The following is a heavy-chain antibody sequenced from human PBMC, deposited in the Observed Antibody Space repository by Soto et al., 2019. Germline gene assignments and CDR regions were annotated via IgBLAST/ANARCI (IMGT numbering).Heavy chain of an antibody. CDR1: GYTFTSYA. CDR3: ARESITGTTFWFDP. J-gene: IGHJ5*02. CDR2: INAGNGNT. D-gene: IGHD1-7*01. V-gene: IGHV1-3*01. Sequence: ASVKVSCKASGYTFTSYAMHWVRQAPGQRLEWMGWINAGNGNTKYSQKFQGRVTITRDTSASTAYMELSSLRSEDTAVYYCARESITGTTFWFDPRGQGTLVTVSS.